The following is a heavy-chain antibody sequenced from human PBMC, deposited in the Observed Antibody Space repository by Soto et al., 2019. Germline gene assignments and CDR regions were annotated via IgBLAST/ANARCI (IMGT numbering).Heavy chain of an antibody. Sequence: DSVKVSWKASGFAFTSYGISWVRQAPGQGLEWMGWISAYNGNTNYAQKLQGRVTMTTDTSTSTAYMELRSLRSEETAVYYCARGDYYEQATDYWGQGTLVTVSS. CDR1: GFAFTSYG. V-gene: IGHV1-18*04. J-gene: IGHJ4*02. CDR3: ARGDYYEQATDY. CDR2: ISAYNGNT. D-gene: IGHD3-22*01.